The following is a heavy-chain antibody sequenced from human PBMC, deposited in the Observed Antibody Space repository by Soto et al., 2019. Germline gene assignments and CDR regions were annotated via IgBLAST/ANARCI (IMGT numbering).Heavy chain of an antibody. J-gene: IGHJ4*02. D-gene: IGHD5-12*01. CDR2: INAGNGNT. V-gene: IGHV1-3*01. Sequence: QVQLVQSGAEVKKPGASVKVSCKASGYTFTSYAMHWVRQAPGQRLEWMGWINAGNGNTKYSQKFQGRVTITRDTSASTAYLELSSLRSEDTAVYYCARTWPFNVDIVATTGSLDSWGQGTLVTVSS. CDR3: ARTWPFNVDIVATTGSLDS. CDR1: GYTFTSYA.